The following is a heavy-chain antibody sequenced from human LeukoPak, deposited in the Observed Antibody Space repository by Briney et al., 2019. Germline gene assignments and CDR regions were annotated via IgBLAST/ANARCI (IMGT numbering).Heavy chain of an antibody. CDR3: ARADTYYYDSPLDY. CDR2: IYTSGST. V-gene: IGHV4-4*07. J-gene: IGHJ4*02. Sequence: SETLSFTCTVSGGSVSSYYWSWIRQPAGKGLEWIGRIYTSGSTNYNPSLKSRVTMSVDTSKNQFSLKLSSVTAADTAVYYCARADTYYYDSPLDYWGQGTLVTVSS. D-gene: IGHD3-22*01. CDR1: GGSVSSYY.